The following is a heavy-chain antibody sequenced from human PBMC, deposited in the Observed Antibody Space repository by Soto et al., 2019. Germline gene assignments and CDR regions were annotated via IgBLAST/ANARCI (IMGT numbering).Heavy chain of an antibody. D-gene: IGHD2-8*01. CDR2: INPSGGST. CDR3: EGASVNYYCYYGMDI. V-gene: IGHV1-46*01. CDR1: GYTFTSYY. Sequence: ASVKVSCKASGYTFTSYYMHWVRQAPGQGLEWMGIINPSGGSTSYAQKFQGRVTMTRDTSTSTVYMELSSLRSEDTAVYYCEGASVNYYCYYGMDICGQGTMVTVSS. J-gene: IGHJ6*02.